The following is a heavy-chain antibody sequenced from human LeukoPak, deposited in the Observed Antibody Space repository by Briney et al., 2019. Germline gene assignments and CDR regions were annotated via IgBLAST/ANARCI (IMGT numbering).Heavy chain of an antibody. V-gene: IGHV1-69*05. J-gene: IGHJ4*02. D-gene: IGHD2-21*02. CDR3: ARDSSPEYCGGDCSSYYFDS. CDR2: IIPIFGTA. Sequence: GASVKVSCKASGGTFSSYAISLVRQAPGQGLEWMGRIIPIFGTANYAQKFQGRVTITTDESTSTAYMELSSLRSEDTAVYCCARDSSPEYCGGDCSSYYFDSWGQRTLVTVSS. CDR1: GGTFSSYA.